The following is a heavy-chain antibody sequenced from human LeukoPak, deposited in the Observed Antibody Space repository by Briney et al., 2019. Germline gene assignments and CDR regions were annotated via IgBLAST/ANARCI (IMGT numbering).Heavy chain of an antibody. J-gene: IGHJ4*02. Sequence: HPGRSLRLSCAASGFTFSTSGMHWVRQAPGKGLEWVTFIRYDESNKYYADSVKGRFTISRDISRNTLYLQMNSLRAEDTAMYYCAKDISPGWGFDYWGQGTLVTVSS. V-gene: IGHV3-30*02. D-gene: IGHD6-19*01. CDR3: AKDISPGWGFDY. CDR1: GFTFSTSG. CDR2: IRYDESNK.